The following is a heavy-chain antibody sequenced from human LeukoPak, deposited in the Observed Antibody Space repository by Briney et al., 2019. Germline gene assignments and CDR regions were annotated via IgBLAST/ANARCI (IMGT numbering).Heavy chain of an antibody. CDR2: INHSGST. Sequence: KSSETLSLTCAVYGGSFSGYYWSWIRQPPGKGLEWIGEINHSGSTNYNPSLKSRVTISVDTSKNQFSLKLSSVTAADTAVYYCARRRHYGFWSPYYFDYWGQGTLVAVSS. D-gene: IGHD3-3*01. CDR3: ARRRHYGFWSPYYFDY. V-gene: IGHV4-34*01. J-gene: IGHJ4*02. CDR1: GGSFSGYY.